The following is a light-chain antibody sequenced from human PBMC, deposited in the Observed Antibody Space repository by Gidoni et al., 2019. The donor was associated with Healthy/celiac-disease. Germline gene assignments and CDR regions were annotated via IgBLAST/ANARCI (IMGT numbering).Light chain of an antibody. Sequence: QSALTQPASVSGSPGQSLTISCTGTSSYVGSYNLVSWYQQHPGKAPKLMIYEGSKRPSGVSNRFSGSKSGNTASLTISGLQAEDEADYYCCSDAGKKVFGTGTKVTVL. CDR2: EGS. CDR1: SSYVGSYNL. V-gene: IGLV2-23*01. CDR3: CSDAGKKV. J-gene: IGLJ1*01.